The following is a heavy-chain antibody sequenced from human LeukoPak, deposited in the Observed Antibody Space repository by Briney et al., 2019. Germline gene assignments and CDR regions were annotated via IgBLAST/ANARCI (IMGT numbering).Heavy chain of an antibody. V-gene: IGHV3-30*02. CDR2: IRYDGSNK. Sequence: GGSLRLSCAASGFTFSNCAMHWVRQAPGKGLEWVAFIRYDGSNKFYADSVKGRFTISRDNSKNTLYLQMNSLRAEDTAVYYCASLIGKTFDYWGQGTLVTVSS. J-gene: IGHJ4*02. CDR1: GFTFSNCA. D-gene: IGHD2/OR15-2a*01. CDR3: ASLIGKTFDY.